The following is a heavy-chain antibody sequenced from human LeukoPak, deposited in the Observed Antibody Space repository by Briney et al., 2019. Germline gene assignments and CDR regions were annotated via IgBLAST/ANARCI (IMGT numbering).Heavy chain of an antibody. J-gene: IGHJ4*01. CDR3: ARDVNWNYCDY. D-gene: IGHD1-20*01. V-gene: IGHV3-21*01. Sequence: GGSLRLSCAASGFTFSSYAMNWVRQAPGKGLEWVSFISTSSSYIYYADSVKGRFTISRDNAKNSLYLQMNSLRAEDTAVYYCARDVNWNYCDYWGHGTLVTVSS. CDR2: ISTSSSYI. CDR1: GFTFSSYA.